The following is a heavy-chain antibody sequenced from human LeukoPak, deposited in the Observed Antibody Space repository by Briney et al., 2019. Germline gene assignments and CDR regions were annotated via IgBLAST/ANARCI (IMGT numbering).Heavy chain of an antibody. V-gene: IGHV1-18*01. Sequence: GASVKVSCKASGYTFTNYGISWVRQAPGQGLEWMGWISAYNGNTNYAQKLQGRVTMTTDTSTSTAYMELRSLRSDDTAVYYCARGRIAVAGLVNWFDPWGQGTLVTVSS. CDR2: ISAYNGNT. CDR1: GYTFTNYG. CDR3: ARGRIAVAGLVNWFDP. J-gene: IGHJ5*02. D-gene: IGHD6-19*01.